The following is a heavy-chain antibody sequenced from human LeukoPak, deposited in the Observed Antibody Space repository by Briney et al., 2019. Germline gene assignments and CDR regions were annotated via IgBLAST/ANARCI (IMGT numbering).Heavy chain of an antibody. CDR3: ARSPDSSGYLLYYYYYYMDV. CDR1: GGTFSSYA. D-gene: IGHD3-22*01. Sequence: ASVKVSCKASGGTFSSYAISWVRQAPGQGLEWMGGIIPIFGTANYAQKFQGRVTITADKSTSTAYMELSSLRSEDTAVYYCARSPDSSGYLLYYYYYYMDVWGKGTTVTVSS. CDR2: IIPIFGTA. J-gene: IGHJ6*03. V-gene: IGHV1-69*06.